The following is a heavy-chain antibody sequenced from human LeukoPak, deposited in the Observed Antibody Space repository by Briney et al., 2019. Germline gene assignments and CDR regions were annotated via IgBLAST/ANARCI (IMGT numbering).Heavy chain of an antibody. Sequence: SXKISCXGSGYSFTSKWIGWVRQMPGKGLEWMGIIYPGDSNTRYSPSFQGQVTTSADKSISTAYLQWSSLKASDSAMYYCARRLAASNTFDSWGQGTLVTVSS. CDR1: GYSFTSKW. D-gene: IGHD6-13*01. CDR3: ARRLAASNTFDS. J-gene: IGHJ4*02. V-gene: IGHV5-51*01. CDR2: IYPGDSNT.